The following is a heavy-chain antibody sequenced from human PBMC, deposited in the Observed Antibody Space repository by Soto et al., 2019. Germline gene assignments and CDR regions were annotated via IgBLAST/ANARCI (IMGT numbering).Heavy chain of an antibody. V-gene: IGHV1-3*04. CDR1: GYTFISYA. Sequence: ASVKVSCKASGYTFISYALHWVRQAPGQRLDWTGRTNTGNGDTKYSQKFQGRVTITRDTSARTAYMELSNLRSEDTAIYYCARSEIYYSKLDSWGQGTLVTVSS. J-gene: IGHJ4*02. D-gene: IGHD3-10*01. CDR2: TNTGNGDT. CDR3: ARSEIYYSKLDS.